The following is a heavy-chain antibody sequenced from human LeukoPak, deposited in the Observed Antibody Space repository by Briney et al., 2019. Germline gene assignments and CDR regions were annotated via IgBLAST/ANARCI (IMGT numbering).Heavy chain of an antibody. J-gene: IGHJ5*02. CDR3: VLGYCSSTSCRRIVWFDP. V-gene: IGHV1-24*01. D-gene: IGHD2-2*01. CDR2: FDPEDGET. CDR1: GYTLTELS. Sequence: GASVKVSCKVSGYTLTELSMHWVRQAPGKGLEWMGGFDPEDGETIYAQKFQGRVTMTEDTSTDTAYMELSSLRSEDTAVYYCVLGYCSSTSCRRIVWFDPWGQGTLVTVSS.